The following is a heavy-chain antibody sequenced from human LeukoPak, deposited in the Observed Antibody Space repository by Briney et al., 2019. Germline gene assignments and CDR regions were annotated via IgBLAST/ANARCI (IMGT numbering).Heavy chain of an antibody. CDR3: AKVGFGGYYYDGGPGY. CDR2: ISGSGGST. D-gene: IGHD3-22*01. V-gene: IGHV3-23*01. J-gene: IGHJ4*02. Sequence: GGSLRVSCAASGFTFSSYGMSWVRQAPGKGLEWVSAISGSGGSTYYADSVKGRFTISRDNSKNTLYLQMNSLRAEDTAVYYCAKVGFGGYYYDGGPGYWGQGTLVTVSS. CDR1: GFTFSSYG.